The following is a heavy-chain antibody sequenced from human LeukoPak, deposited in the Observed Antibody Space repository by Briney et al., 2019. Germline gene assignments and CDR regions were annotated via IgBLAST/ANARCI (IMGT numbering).Heavy chain of an antibody. CDR3: SRVAPLHYFDY. CDR2: IYSGGST. D-gene: IGHD3-10*01. Sequence: GGSLRLSCAASGFTFSSYAMSWVRQAPGKGLEWVSVIYSGGSTYYADSVKGRFTISRDNSKNTLYLQMNSLRAEDTAVYYCSRVAPLHYFDYWGQGTLVTVSS. CDR1: GFTFSSYA. V-gene: IGHV3-53*01. J-gene: IGHJ4*02.